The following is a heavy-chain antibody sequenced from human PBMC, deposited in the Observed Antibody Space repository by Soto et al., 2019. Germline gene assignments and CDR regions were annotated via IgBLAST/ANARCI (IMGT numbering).Heavy chain of an antibody. CDR3: ATTSLVGATVFDY. D-gene: IGHD1-26*01. CDR2: IYYSGST. Sequence: QVQLQESGPGLVKPSQTLSLTCTVSGGSISSGGYYWSWIRQHPGKGLEWIGYIYYSGSTYYNPSLKSRVTLSVDTSKNQFSLKLSSVTAADTAVYYCATTSLVGATVFDYWGQGTLVTVSS. V-gene: IGHV4-31*03. J-gene: IGHJ4*02. CDR1: GGSISSGGYY.